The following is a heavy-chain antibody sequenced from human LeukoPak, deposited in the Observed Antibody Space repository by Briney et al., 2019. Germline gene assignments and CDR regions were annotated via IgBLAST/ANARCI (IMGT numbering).Heavy chain of an antibody. D-gene: IGHD3-10*01. J-gene: IGHJ5*02. Sequence: SETLSLTCTVAGASISSDAYYWSWIRQHPGQGLEWIGYIFYTGSTYYNPSLKNRVTISVDTSKNQFSLKLSSVTAADTAVYYCARGGYYGSGYWFDPWGQGTLVTVSS. CDR3: ARGGYYGSGYWFDP. V-gene: IGHV4-31*03. CDR1: GASISSDAYY. CDR2: IFYTGST.